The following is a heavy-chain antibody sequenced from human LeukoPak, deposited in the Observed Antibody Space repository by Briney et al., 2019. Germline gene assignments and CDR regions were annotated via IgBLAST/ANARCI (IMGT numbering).Heavy chain of an antibody. J-gene: IGHJ3*02. CDR1: GFTLNNYW. D-gene: IGHD5-18*01. V-gene: IGHV3-7*01. CDR2: IKQDGSET. Sequence: GGSLRLSCAASGFTLNNYWMSWVRQAPGKGLEWVANIKQDGSETFYVDSVKGRFTISRDNAKKSLYVQMNSLRVEDTAVYYCARHKGRTAMAEGRYAFDIWGQGTMVTVSS. CDR3: ARHKGRTAMAEGRYAFDI.